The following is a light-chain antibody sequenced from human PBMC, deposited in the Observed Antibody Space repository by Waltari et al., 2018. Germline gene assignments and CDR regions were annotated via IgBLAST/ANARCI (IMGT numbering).Light chain of an antibody. CDR2: SSS. CDR3: QQSFRTPRT. V-gene: IGKV1-39*01. J-gene: IGKJ3*01. Sequence: IQMTQSPSSLTASVGDRVIVTCRASQSITPYLTWFQQSPGKAPTLLIHSSSTLHYRVPSRFSGNASGIEFSLTISPLQPEDFATYYWQQSFRTPRTFGQGTKV. CDR1: QSITPY.